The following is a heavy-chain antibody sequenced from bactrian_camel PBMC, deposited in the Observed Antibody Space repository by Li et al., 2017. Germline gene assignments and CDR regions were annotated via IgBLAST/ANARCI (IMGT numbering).Heavy chain of an antibody. J-gene: IGHJ4*01. CDR3: VGGQMSGI. Sequence: VQLVESGGGLVQPGGSLRLSCVASGFTFSSWWMYWVRQAPGKGLERVSSIYSDGSSNTYYAESVKGRFTISRDNAKNTMYLQMSSLKPEDTALYYCVGGQMSGIWGQGTQVTVS. CDR2: IYSDGSSNT. V-gene: IGHV3S6*01. CDR1: GFTFSSWW. D-gene: IGHD6*01.